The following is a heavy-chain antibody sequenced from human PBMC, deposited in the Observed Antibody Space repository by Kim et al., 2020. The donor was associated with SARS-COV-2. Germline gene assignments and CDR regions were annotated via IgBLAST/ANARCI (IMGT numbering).Heavy chain of an antibody. CDR1: GFTLSSHG. CDR2: VCGDDRGT. D-gene: IGHD3-10*01. J-gene: IGHJ4*02. CDR3: ARARPGSCGGQRDF. V-gene: IGHV3-23*01. Sequence: GGSLRLSCAASGFTLSSHGMPWVRQAPGKGLEWVSSVCGDDRGTYYADSVKGRFTISRDNSKNTLYLQMNGLRAEDTAKYYCARARPGSCGGQRDFWGQGPGVTVPA.